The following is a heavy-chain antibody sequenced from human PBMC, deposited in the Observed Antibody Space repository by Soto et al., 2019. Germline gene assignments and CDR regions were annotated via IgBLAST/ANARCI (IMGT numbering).Heavy chain of an antibody. V-gene: IGHV3-21*01. J-gene: IGHJ4*02. Sequence: EVQLVESGGGLVKPGGSLRLSCAASGFTFSSYSMNWVRQAPGKGLEWVSSISSSSSYIYYADSVKGRFTISRDNAKNSLYLQMNSLRAEDTAVYYCARAQFDWLFQRFFDYWGQGTLVTVSS. CDR3: ARAQFDWLFQRFFDY. CDR2: ISSSSSYI. CDR1: GFTFSSYS. D-gene: IGHD3-9*01.